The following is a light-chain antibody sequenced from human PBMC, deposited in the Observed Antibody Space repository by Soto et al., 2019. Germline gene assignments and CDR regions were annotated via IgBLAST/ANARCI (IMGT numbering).Light chain of an antibody. CDR1: QSVSSDY. CDR3: QQRSNWPRLT. V-gene: IGKV3D-20*02. Sequence: EIVLTQSPGTLSLSPGERATLSCRASQSVSSDYLAWYQQKPGQTPKVLIYRASSRATGIPDRFSGSGSGTDFPLTISRLEPEDFAVYYCQQRSNWPRLTFGGGTKVEIK. J-gene: IGKJ4*01. CDR2: RAS.